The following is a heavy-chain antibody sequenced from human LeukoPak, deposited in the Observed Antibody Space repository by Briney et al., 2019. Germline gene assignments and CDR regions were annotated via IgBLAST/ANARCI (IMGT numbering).Heavy chain of an antibody. CDR1: GFSVRTTY. CDR2: LYTGGGT. J-gene: IGHJ4*02. CDR3: TRSGYRHPYHFDS. D-gene: IGHD3-22*01. Sequence: GRSLRLSCAASGFSVRTTYMSWVRQAPGKGLEWVSVLYTGGGTVHADSVKGRFTISRDNSKNTLSLQMNSLRAEDTAIYYCTRSGYRHPYHFDSWGQGTLVTVSS. V-gene: IGHV3-53*01.